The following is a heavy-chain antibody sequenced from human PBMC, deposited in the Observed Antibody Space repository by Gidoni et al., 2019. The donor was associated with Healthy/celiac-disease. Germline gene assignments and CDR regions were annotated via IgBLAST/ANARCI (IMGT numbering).Heavy chain of an antibody. CDR1: GFTFSSYE. V-gene: IGHV3-48*03. Sequence: EVQRVESGGGLVQPGGSVRLACAASGFTFSSYEMNWVRQAPGKGLECVSYISISGSTIYYADSVKGRFTISRDNAKNSLYLQMNSLRAEDTAVYYCARDGYNPYDYWGQGTLVTVSS. CDR3: ARDGYNPYDY. D-gene: IGHD5-12*01. J-gene: IGHJ4*02. CDR2: ISISGSTI.